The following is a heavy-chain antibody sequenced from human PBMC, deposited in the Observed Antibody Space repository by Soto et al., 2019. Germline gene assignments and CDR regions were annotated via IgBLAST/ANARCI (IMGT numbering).Heavy chain of an antibody. CDR3: ARMDTALVPLSFTYYYYGMDV. Sequence: GGSLRLSCAASGFTFSSYAMHWVRQAPGKGLEWVAVISYDGSNKYYADSVKGRFTISRDNSKNTLYLQMNSLRAEDTAVYYCARMDTALVPLSFTYYYYGMDVWGQGTTVTVSS. CDR2: ISYDGSNK. D-gene: IGHD5-18*01. V-gene: IGHV3-30-3*01. CDR1: GFTFSSYA. J-gene: IGHJ6*02.